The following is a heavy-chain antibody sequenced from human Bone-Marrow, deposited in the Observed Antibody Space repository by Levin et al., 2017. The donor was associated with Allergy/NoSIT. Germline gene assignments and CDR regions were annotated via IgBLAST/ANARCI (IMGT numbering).Heavy chain of an antibody. V-gene: IGHV3-23*01. D-gene: IGHD3-22*01. Sequence: GGSLRLSCAASGFTFSSYAMSWVRQAPGKGLEWVSAISGSGGSTYYADSVKGRFTISRDNSKNTLYLQMNSLRAEDTAVYYCAKDYYDSSGYYSFWFDPWGQGTLVTVSS. J-gene: IGHJ5*02. CDR2: ISGSGGST. CDR1: GFTFSSYA. CDR3: AKDYYDSSGYYSFWFDP.